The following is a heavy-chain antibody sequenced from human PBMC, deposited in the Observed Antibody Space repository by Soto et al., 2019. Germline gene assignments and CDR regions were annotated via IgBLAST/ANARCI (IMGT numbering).Heavy chain of an antibody. CDR3: AKVLPHDGLDI. CDR2: INSDGSST. J-gene: IGHJ3*02. CDR1: GFTFSNYW. Sequence: GGSLRLSCAASGFTFSNYWMHWVRQAPGKGLVWVSRINSDGSSTSYADSVKGLFTTSRDNAKNRLYLQMNSLRAEDTAVYYCAKVLPHDGLDIWGQGTMVTVSS. V-gene: IGHV3-74*01.